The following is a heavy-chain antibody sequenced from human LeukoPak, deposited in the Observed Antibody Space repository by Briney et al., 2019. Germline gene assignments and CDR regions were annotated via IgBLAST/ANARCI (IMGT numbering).Heavy chain of an antibody. D-gene: IGHD3-22*01. V-gene: IGHV3-9*01. CDR3: ERADYYDSSGVGVFDY. Sequence: PGRSLRLSCAASGFTFNNYAMHWVRQVPGKGLEWVSGISWNSGILVYADSVRGRFTISRDNAKNSLYLPLNSMRAAATALYYCERADYYDSSGVGVFDYWGQGTLVTVSS. CDR2: ISWNSGIL. J-gene: IGHJ4*02. CDR1: GFTFNNYA.